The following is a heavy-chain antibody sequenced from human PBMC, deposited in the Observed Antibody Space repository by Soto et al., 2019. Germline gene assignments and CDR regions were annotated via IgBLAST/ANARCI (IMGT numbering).Heavy chain of an antibody. CDR2: ISSSSSTI. D-gene: IGHD3-9*01. Sequence: EVQLVESGGGLVQPGGSLRLSCAASGFTFSSYSMNWVRQAPGKGLEWVSYISSSSSTIYYADSVKGRFTISRDNAKNSLYLQMNSLRDEDTAVYYCAHTWFYDILTGYIPYYGMDVWVQGTTVTVSS. CDR3: AHTWFYDILTGYIPYYGMDV. CDR1: GFTFSSYS. V-gene: IGHV3-48*02. J-gene: IGHJ6*02.